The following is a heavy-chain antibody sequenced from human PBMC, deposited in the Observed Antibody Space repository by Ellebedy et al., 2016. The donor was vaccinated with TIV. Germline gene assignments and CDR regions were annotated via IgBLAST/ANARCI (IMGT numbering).Heavy chain of an antibody. CDR2: IYYSGST. Sequence: SETLSLXXTVSGGSISSGGYYWSWIRQHPGKGLEWIGYIYYSGSTYYNPSLKSRVTISVDTSKNQFSLKLSSVTAADTAVYYCARDSVRGVRWASYGMDVWGQGTTVTVSS. J-gene: IGHJ6*02. CDR3: ARDSVRGVRWASYGMDV. CDR1: GGSISSGGYY. D-gene: IGHD3-10*01. V-gene: IGHV4-31*03.